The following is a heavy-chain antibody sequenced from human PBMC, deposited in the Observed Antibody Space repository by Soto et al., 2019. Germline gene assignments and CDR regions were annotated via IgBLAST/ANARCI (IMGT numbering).Heavy chain of an antibody. CDR2: ISGSGGST. CDR1: GFTFSSYA. CDR3: ASSGYYDILTGYFDY. D-gene: IGHD3-9*01. Sequence: EVQLLESGGGLVQPGGSLRLSCAASGFTFSSYAMSWVRQAPGKGLEWVSAISGSGGSTYYADPVKGRFTISRDNSKNTLYLQMNSLRAEDTAVYYCASSGYYDILTGYFDYWGQGTLVTVSS. J-gene: IGHJ4*02. V-gene: IGHV3-23*01.